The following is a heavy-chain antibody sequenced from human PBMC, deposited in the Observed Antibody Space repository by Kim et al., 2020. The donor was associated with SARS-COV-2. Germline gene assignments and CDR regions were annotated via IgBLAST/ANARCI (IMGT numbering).Heavy chain of an antibody. CDR1: GFTFSSYA. V-gene: IGHV3-30*04. CDR3: ARDRAGNYYYGMDF. J-gene: IGHJ6*02. Sequence: GGSLRLSCAASGFTFSSYAMHWVRQAPGKGLEWVAVISYDGSNKYYADSVKGRFTISRDNSKNTLYLQMNSLRAEDTAVYYCARDRAGNYYYGMDFWGQGTTVTVSS. D-gene: IGHD6-13*01. CDR2: ISYDGSNK.